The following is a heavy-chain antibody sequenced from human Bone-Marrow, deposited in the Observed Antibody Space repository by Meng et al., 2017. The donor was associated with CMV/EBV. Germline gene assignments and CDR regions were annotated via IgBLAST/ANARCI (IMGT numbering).Heavy chain of an antibody. V-gene: IGHV1-69*10. D-gene: IGHD5-18*01. CDR3: ARVRYSYGYGYYYYGMDV. Sequence: TFSSYAISWVRQAPGQGLEWMGGIIPILGIANYAQKFQGRVTITADKSTSTAYMELSSLRSEDTAVYYCARVRYSYGYGYYYYGMDVWGQGTTVTVSS. CDR1: TFSSYA. J-gene: IGHJ6*02. CDR2: IIPILGIA.